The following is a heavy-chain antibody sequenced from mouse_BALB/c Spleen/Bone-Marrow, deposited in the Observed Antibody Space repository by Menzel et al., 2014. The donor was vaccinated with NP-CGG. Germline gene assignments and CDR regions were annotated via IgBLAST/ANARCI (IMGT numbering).Heavy chain of an antibody. CDR1: GFAFSSYD. D-gene: IGHD1-1*01. CDR2: ISSGGGST. CDR3: AREVLRDYFDY. J-gene: IGHJ2*01. V-gene: IGHV5-12-1*01. Sequence: EVHLVESGGGLVKPGGSLKLSCAASGFAFSSYDMSWVRQTPEKRLEWVAYISSGGGSTYYPDTVKGRVTISRDNAKNTLYLQMSSLKSEDTAMYYCAREVLRDYFDYWGQGTTLTVSS.